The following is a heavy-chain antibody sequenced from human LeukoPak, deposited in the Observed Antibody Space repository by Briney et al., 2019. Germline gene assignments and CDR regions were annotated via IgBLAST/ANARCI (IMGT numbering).Heavy chain of an antibody. CDR3: ASSRDLYLDAFTSYWYFDV. CDR1: GASFRAYY. D-gene: IGHD3-16*01. V-gene: IGHV4-34*01. CDR2: INDSGHG. Sequence: SETLSLTCAVYGASFRAYYWSWIRQAPGKGLEWIGEINDSGHGRYNASLKSRVTISVDTSKNQLSLKLKSVTAADTAVYYCASSRDLYLDAFTSYWYFDVWGRGSLVTVSS. J-gene: IGHJ2*01.